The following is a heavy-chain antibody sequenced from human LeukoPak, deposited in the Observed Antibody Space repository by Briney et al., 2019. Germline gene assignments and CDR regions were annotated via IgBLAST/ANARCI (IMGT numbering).Heavy chain of an antibody. D-gene: IGHD3-10*01. V-gene: IGHV1-24*01. CDR2: IRPETGEP. CDR3: STDSGRSYFYFDF. Sequence: ASVKVSCKISGFGLSVLSIHWMRQAPGKGLEWVGGIRPETGEPIFAQKFRGRVTITEDTFTDTGYLELRGLTSEDTAVYYCSTDSGRSYFYFDFWGQGSLVTVSS. J-gene: IGHJ4*02. CDR1: GFGLSVLS.